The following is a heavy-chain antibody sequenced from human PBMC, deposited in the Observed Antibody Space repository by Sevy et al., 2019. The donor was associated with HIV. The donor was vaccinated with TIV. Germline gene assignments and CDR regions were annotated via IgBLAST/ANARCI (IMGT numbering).Heavy chain of an antibody. Sequence: GGSLRLSCAASGFTFSSYVMSWVRQAPGGGLEWVSGIIGRGDSTYYADSVKGSFTISRENSKNTMYLQMNSLRAEDTAVYYCANLPFTHAGGPEFDYWGQGTLVTVSS. CDR2: IIGRGDST. D-gene: IGHD2-15*01. CDR1: GFTFSSYV. CDR3: ANLPFTHAGGPEFDY. J-gene: IGHJ4*02. V-gene: IGHV3-23*01.